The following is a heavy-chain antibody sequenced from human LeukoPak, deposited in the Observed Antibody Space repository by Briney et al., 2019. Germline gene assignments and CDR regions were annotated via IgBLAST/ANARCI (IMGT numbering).Heavy chain of an antibody. J-gene: IGHJ4*02. D-gene: IGHD3-22*01. V-gene: IGHV3-66*02. Sequence: GGSLRLSCAASGFTVNTHFMSWVRQAPGKGLEWVSVLYHGDRTYYADSVKGRFTISRDSSKNTVYLQMQNLRAEDTAVYYCTRDRDDSSVLHYFDYWGQGALVTVSS. CDR3: TRDRDDSSVLHYFDY. CDR2: LYHGDRT. CDR1: GFTVNTHF.